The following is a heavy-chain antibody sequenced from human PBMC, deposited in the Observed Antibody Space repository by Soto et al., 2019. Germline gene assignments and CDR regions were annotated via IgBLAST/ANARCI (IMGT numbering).Heavy chain of an antibody. CDR1: GLTFSNYA. D-gene: IGHD6-13*01. V-gene: IGHV3-23*01. CDR3: ATGAAGVAAHVI. Sequence: EVRLLESGGGLVKPGGSLRLSCATSGLTFSNYAMSWVRQAPGGGLEWVSSMSGSSSTTYYADSVRGRFTISRDRSKNTLYLQMSSLRAEDTALYYCATGAAGVAAHVIWGQGTLVTVSS. CDR2: MSGSSSTT. J-gene: IGHJ4*02.